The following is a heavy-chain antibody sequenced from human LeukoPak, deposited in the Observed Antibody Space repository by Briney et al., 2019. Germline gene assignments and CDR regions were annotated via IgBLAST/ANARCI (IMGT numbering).Heavy chain of an antibody. V-gene: IGHV4-34*01. D-gene: IGHD3-10*01. CDR3: ASQRRNTYYYGSGILVQ. Sequence: SETLSLTCAAYGGSFSGHYWSWIRQPPGKGLEWIGEINHSGSTNYNPSLKSRVTISVDSSKNQFSLKLSSVTAADTAVYYCASQRRNTYYYGSGILVQWGQGTLVTVSS. J-gene: IGHJ4*02. CDR1: GGSFSGHY. CDR2: INHSGST.